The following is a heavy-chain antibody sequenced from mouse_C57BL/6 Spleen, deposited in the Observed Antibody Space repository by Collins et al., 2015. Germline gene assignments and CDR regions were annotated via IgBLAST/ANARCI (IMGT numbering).Heavy chain of an antibody. CDR2: IDPSDSYT. D-gene: IGHD2-14*01. CDR1: GYTFTSYW. V-gene: IGHV1-50*01. Sequence: QVQLQQPGAELXKPGASVKLSCKASGYTFTSYWMQWVKQRPGQGLEWIGEIDPSDSYTNYNQKFKGKATLTVDTSSSTAYMQLSSLTSEDSAVYYCARPTKGTGTAWFAYWGQGDSGHCLC. CDR3: ARPTKGTGTAWFAY. J-gene: IGHJ3*01.